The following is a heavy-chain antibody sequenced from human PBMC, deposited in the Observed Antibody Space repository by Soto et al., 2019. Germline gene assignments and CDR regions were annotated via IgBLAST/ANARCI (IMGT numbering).Heavy chain of an antibody. CDR3: ARDNDRPQLGGNYYYILDV. J-gene: IGHJ6*02. Sequence: DLKQSGAEVKKPGSSVKVSCKASGGTFRTAAISWVRQAPGQGLEWLGGIMPVFRTPDYAQKFQGRVTITADESSSTAYMELSGLRSDDTAVYYCARDNDRPQLGGNYYYILDVWGQGTTITVSS. CDR1: GGTFRTAA. D-gene: IGHD2-8*01. V-gene: IGHV1-69*01. CDR2: IMPVFRTP.